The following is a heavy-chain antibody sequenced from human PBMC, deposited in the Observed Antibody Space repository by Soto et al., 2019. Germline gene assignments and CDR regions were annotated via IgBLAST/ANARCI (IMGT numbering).Heavy chain of an antibody. Sequence: SETLSLTCTVSGGSISSGDYYWSWIRQPPGKGLEWIGYIYYSGSTYYNPSLKSRVTISVDTSKNQFSLKLSSVTAADTAVYYCARDRGRAADHYGMDVWGQGTTVTVTS. CDR1: GGSISSGDYY. J-gene: IGHJ6*02. V-gene: IGHV4-30-4*01. CDR2: IYYSGST. CDR3: ARDRGRAADHYGMDV. D-gene: IGHD6-13*01.